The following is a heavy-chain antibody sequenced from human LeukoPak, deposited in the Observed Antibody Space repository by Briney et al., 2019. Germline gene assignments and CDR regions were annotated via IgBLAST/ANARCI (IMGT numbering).Heavy chain of an antibody. CDR1: GFNFASYA. J-gene: IGHJ4*02. Sequence: GGSLRLSCTATGFNFASYAMYWVRQAPGRGLEWEASISYDGRDKYYVNSVKGRFFISKDSSMTTLFLDMNSLRPEDTALYYCVRDLYSRSPYFDVWGQGTLVTVSS. CDR3: VRDLYSRSPYFDV. CDR2: ISYDGRDK. D-gene: IGHD2-21*01. V-gene: IGHV3-30*03.